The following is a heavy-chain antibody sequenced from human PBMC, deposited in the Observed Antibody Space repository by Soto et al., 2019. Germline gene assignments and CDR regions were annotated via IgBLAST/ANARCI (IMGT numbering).Heavy chain of an antibody. CDR2: MNPNSGNT. CDR1: GYTFTSYD. J-gene: IGHJ6*03. Sequence: ASVKVSCKASGYTFTSYDINWVRQATGQGLEWMGWMNPNSGNTGYAQKFQGRVTMTRNTSISTAYMELSSLRSEGTAVYYCALPAAGARSYYMDVWGKGTTVTVSS. V-gene: IGHV1-8*01. CDR3: ALPAAGARSYYMDV. D-gene: IGHD6-13*01.